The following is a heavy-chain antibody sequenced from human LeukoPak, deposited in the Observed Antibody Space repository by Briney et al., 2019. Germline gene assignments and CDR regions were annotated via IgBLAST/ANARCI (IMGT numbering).Heavy chain of an antibody. CDR3: ARRVVVVAASLSWFDP. J-gene: IGHJ5*02. Sequence: SETLSLTCAVYGVSFSGYYWRWIRQPPGKGLEWVGEINHSGSTNYDPYLKSRVTISVDTSKNQFSLKLSSVTAADTAVYYCARRVVVVAASLSWFDPWGQGTLVTVSS. CDR1: GVSFSGYY. D-gene: IGHD2-15*01. V-gene: IGHV4-34*01. CDR2: INHSGST.